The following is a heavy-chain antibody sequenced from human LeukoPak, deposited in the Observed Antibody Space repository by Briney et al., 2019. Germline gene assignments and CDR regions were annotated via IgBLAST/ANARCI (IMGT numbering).Heavy chain of an antibody. J-gene: IGHJ4*02. CDR1: GGSFSGYY. Sequence: SETLSLTCAVYGGSFSGYYWSWIRQPPGKGLEWIGEINHSGSTNYNPSLKSRVTISVDTSKNQFSLKPSSVTAADTAVYYCARGRLGYHYDSSGYYGGLSSRFAYFDYWGQGTLVTVSS. D-gene: IGHD3-22*01. CDR3: ARGRLGYHYDSSGYYGGLSSRFAYFDY. CDR2: INHSGST. V-gene: IGHV4-34*01.